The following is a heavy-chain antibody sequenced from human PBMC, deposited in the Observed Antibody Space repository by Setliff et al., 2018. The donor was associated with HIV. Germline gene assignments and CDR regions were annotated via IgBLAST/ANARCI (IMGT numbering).Heavy chain of an antibody. CDR1: GFPFSAYA. Sequence: PGESLKISCAASGFPFSAYAMHWVRQAPGKGLEWVAVISYDGRTYYAESVKGRFTVSRDNSINILYLHMNSLIAEDTAVYYCAKGVKWLAPWGQGTLVTVSS. D-gene: IGHD3-10*01. J-gene: IGHJ5*02. V-gene: IGHV3-30*14. CDR2: ISYDGRT. CDR3: AKGVKWLAP.